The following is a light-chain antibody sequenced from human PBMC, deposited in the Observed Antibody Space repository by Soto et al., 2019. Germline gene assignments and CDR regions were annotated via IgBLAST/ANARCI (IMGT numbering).Light chain of an antibody. V-gene: IGKV3-15*01. CDR3: PQYNNWPRT. Sequence: EIMMTQSPATLSVSPGERATLSCWASQSVSSNLAWYQQKPGQAPRLLIYGASTRATGIPARFSGSGSGTEFTLNITSLQSEDFALYYCPQYNNWPRTFGQGTKVEIK. CDR1: QSVSSN. CDR2: GAS. J-gene: IGKJ1*01.